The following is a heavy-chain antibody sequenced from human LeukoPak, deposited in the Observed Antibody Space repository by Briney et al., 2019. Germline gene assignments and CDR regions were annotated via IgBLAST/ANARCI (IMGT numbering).Heavy chain of an antibody. CDR1: GGSISSGDYY. CDR2: ISSSGSTI. V-gene: IGHV3-11*01. Sequence: LSLTCTVSGGSISSGDYYWSWIRQPPGKGLEWVSYISSSGSTIYYADSVKGRFTISRDNAKNSLYLQMNSLRAEDTAVYYCARDSSGYFDYWGQGTLVTVSS. D-gene: IGHD3-22*01. CDR3: ARDSSGYFDY. J-gene: IGHJ4*02.